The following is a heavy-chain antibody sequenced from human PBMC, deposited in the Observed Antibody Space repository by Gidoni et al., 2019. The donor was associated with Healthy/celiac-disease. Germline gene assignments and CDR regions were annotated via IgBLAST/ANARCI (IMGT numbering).Heavy chain of an antibody. Sequence: QVQLVQSGAEVKKPGSSVKVSCKASGGTFSSYAISWVRQAPGQGLEWMGGIISIFGTANYAQKFQGRVTITADESTSTAYMELSSLRSEDTAVYYCARQGLELRGPGARFFDPWGQGTLVTVSS. CDR1: GGTFSSYA. CDR3: ARQGLELRGPGARFFDP. D-gene: IGHD1-7*01. J-gene: IGHJ5*02. CDR2: IISIFGTA. V-gene: IGHV1-69*01.